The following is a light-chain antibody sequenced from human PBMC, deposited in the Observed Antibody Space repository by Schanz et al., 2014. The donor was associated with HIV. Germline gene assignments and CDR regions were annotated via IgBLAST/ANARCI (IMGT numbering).Light chain of an antibody. Sequence: QSALTQPPSASGSPGQSVTISCTGTSSDVGGYNYVSWYQQHPGKAPKLMVYDVNNRPSGVSSRFSGSKSGNTASLTISGLQAEDEADYYCCSYTTTSTYVFGAGTKLTVL. J-gene: IGLJ1*01. CDR1: SSDVGGYNY. V-gene: IGLV2-14*01. CDR2: DVN. CDR3: CSYTTTSTYV.